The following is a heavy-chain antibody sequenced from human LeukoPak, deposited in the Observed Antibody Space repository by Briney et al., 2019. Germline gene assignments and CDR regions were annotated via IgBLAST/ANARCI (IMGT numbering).Heavy chain of an antibody. V-gene: IGHV3-23*01. D-gene: IGHD6-19*01. J-gene: IGHJ6*02. CDR3: ARDQYSSGWYSIYYYYGMDV. CDR2: ISGSGGST. CDR1: GFAFSSYA. Sequence: PGGSLRFSCAASGFAFSSYAKSWVRQAPGKGLEWVSAISGSGGSTYYADSVKGRFTISRDNAKNSLYLQMNSLRAEDTAVYYCARDQYSSGWYSIYYYYGMDVWGQGTTVTVSS.